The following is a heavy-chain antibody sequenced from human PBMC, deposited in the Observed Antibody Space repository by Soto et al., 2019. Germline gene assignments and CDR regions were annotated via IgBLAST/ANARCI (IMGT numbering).Heavy chain of an antibody. J-gene: IGHJ3*02. V-gene: IGHV3-73*01. D-gene: IGHD3-3*01. CDR2: IRSKANSYAT. CDR3: TRPSPDYDFWSGYYRDGAFDI. CDR1: GFTFSGSA. Sequence: RGSLRLSCAGSGFTFSGSAMHWVRQASGKGLEWVGRIRSKANSYATAYAASVKGRFTISRDDSKNTAYLQMNSLKTEDTAVYYCTRPSPDYDFWSGYYRDGAFDIRGQGTMVTVS.